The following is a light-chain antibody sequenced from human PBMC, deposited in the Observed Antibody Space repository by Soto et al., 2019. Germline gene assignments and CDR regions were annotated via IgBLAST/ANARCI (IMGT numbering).Light chain of an antibody. J-gene: IGLJ3*02. CDR1: SSDVGGYNY. CDR3: NSFRTNYTWL. CDR2: EVS. Sequence: QSALTQPASVSGSPGQSITISCTGTSSDVGGYNYVSWYQQHPGKAPKLMIYEVSNRPSGISNRFSGSKSGNTASLTISGLQGEDEADYYCNSFRTNYTWLFGGGTKLTVL. V-gene: IGLV2-14*01.